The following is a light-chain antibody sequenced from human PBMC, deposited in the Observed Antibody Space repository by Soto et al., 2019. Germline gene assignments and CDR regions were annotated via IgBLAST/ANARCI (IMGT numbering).Light chain of an antibody. CDR3: QQYGSSPPYT. CDR1: QSVRNNY. CDR2: GSS. J-gene: IGKJ2*01. Sequence: EVVLTQSPGTLSLSPGERATLSCRASQSVRNNYLAWYQQKPGQSPKLLIFGSSDRATGIPDRFSGSGSGTDFTLTISRLAPEDFAVDYCQQYGSSPPYTFGQGTKLEIK. V-gene: IGKV3-20*01.